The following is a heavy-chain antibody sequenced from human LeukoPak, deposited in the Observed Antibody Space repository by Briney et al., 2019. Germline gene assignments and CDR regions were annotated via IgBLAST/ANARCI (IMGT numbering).Heavy chain of an antibody. D-gene: IGHD3-9*01. CDR1: GGSISSGGYY. J-gene: IGHJ4*02. Sequence: SETLSLTCTVSGGSISSGGYYWSWIRQHPGKGLEWIGYIYYSGSTYYNPSLKSRVTISVDTSKNQFSLKLSYVTAADTAVYYCARRHILPGLDYWGQGTLVTVSS. CDR3: ARRHILPGLDY. V-gene: IGHV4-31*03. CDR2: IYYSGST.